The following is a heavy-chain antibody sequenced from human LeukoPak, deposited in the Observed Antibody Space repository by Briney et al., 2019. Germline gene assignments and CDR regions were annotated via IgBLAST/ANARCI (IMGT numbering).Heavy chain of an antibody. CDR2: ISSSSSYI. CDR1: GFTFSSYS. V-gene: IGHV3-21*01. D-gene: IGHD3-10*01. Sequence: GGSLRLSCAASGFTFSSYSMNWVRQAPGKGLXXXXSISSSSSYIYYADSVKGRFTISRDNAKNSLYLQMNSLRAEDTAVYYCARDGSGSYYFPYYYYYGMDVWGKGTTVTVSS. J-gene: IGHJ6*04. CDR3: ARDGSGSYYFPYYYYYGMDV.